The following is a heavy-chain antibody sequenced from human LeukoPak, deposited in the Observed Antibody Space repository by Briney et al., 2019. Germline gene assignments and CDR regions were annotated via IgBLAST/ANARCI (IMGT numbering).Heavy chain of an antibody. D-gene: IGHD4-17*01. V-gene: IGHV1-69*05. CDR2: IIPVFGAP. CDR3: IASTVTTDY. CDR1: GGTSRFHA. J-gene: IGHJ4*02. Sequence: SVKVSCKASGGTSRFHAISWVRQAPGQGLEWMGRIIPVFGAPHYAQRFQGRVTITTDESTNTAYMELSSLRSEDTAVYYCIASTVTTDYWGQGTLVTVSS.